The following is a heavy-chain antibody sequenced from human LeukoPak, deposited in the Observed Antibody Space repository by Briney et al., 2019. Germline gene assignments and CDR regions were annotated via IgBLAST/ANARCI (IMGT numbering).Heavy chain of an antibody. V-gene: IGHV1-2*02. CDR1: GYTFTGYY. D-gene: IGHD2-2*01. CDR2: INPNSGGT. CDR3: ATGAVPAAVYYYYGMDV. J-gene: IGHJ6*02. Sequence: GASVKVSCKASGYTFTGYYMHWVRQAPGQGLEWMGWINPNSGGTNYAQKFQGRVTMTRDTSISTAYMELSRLRSDDTAVYYCATGAVPAAVYYYYGMDVWGQGTTVTVSS.